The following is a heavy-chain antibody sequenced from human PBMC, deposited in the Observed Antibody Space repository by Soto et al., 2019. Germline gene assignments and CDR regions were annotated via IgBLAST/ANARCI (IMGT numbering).Heavy chain of an antibody. V-gene: IGHV4-4*07. J-gene: IGHJ3*01. CDR1: GGSISSPY. Sequence: SETLSLTGVVSGGSISSPYWSWIRQPAGKGLEWIGRIDSAGTTDYNPSLKSRVTMSVGTSNNQVSLKLTSVTAADTAVYYCARDGEGAMAGAFDVWGQGTMVTVSS. CDR2: IDSAGTT. CDR3: ARDGEGAMAGAFDV. D-gene: IGHD6-19*01.